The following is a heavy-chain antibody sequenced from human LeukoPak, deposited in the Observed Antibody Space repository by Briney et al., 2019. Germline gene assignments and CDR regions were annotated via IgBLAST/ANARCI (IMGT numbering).Heavy chain of an antibody. D-gene: IGHD5-18*01. J-gene: IGHJ3*02. CDR1: GYSFTSYW. V-gene: IGHV5-51*01. CDR3: GGGYSYGYAPGAFDI. CDR2: IYPGDSDT. Sequence: GESLKISCKGSGYSFTSYWIGWVRQMPGKGLEWMGIIYPGDSDTRYSPSFQGQVTISADKSISTAYLQWSSLKASDTAMYYCGGGYSYGYAPGAFDIWGQGTMVTVSS.